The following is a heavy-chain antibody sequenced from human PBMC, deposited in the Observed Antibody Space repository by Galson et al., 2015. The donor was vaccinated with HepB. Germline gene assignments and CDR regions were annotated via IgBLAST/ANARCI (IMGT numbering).Heavy chain of an antibody. CDR1: GGSFSGYY. J-gene: IGHJ4*02. D-gene: IGHD3-22*01. V-gene: IGHV4-34*01. CDR2: INHSGST. CDR3: ARYPSYDSSGSVDY. Sequence: ETLSLTCAVYGGSFSGYYWSWIRQPPGKGLEWIGEINHSGSTNYNPSLKSRVTISVDTSKNQFSLKLSSVTAADTAVYYCARYPSYDSSGSVDYWGQGTLVTVSS.